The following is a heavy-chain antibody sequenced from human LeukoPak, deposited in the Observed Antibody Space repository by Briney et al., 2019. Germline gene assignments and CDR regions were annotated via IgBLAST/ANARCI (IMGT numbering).Heavy chain of an antibody. D-gene: IGHD5-18*01. CDR3: ARGRIQLWLHHLYFDY. V-gene: IGHV4-59*12. CDR1: GGSISSYY. CDR2: IYYSGST. J-gene: IGHJ4*02. Sequence: PSETLSLTCTVSGGSISSYYWSWIRQPPGKGLEWIGYIYYSGSTNYNPSLKSRVTISVDTSKNQFSLKLSSVTAADTAVYYCARGRIQLWLHHLYFDYWGQGTLVTVSS.